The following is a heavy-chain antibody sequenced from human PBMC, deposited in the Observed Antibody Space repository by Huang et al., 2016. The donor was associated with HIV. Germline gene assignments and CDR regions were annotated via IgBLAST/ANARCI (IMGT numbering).Heavy chain of an antibody. J-gene: IGHJ3*01. Sequence: QVQLVQSGAEVRKPGSSVKVSCRASGGSFNNFGITWVRQATGQGLEWVGGIIPRCGKRNDAQRFKDRVTITADETTGVVHLEVTSLRSDDTAVYFCAKRGGAWGSPYAFDLWGPGTMVTVSS. V-gene: IGHV1-69*13. CDR1: GGSFNNFG. CDR3: AKRGGAWGSPYAFDL. CDR2: IIPRCGKR. D-gene: IGHD3-16*01.